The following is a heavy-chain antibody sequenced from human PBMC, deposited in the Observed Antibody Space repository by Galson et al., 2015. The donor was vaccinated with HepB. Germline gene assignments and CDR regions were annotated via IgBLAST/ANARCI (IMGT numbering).Heavy chain of an antibody. CDR3: AREGVEFTMVRGVIQPHPLVLGGMDV. V-gene: IGHV1-69*04. Sequence: SVKVSCKASGGTFSSYAISWVRQAPGQGLEWMGRIIPILGIANYAQKFQGRVTITADKSTSTAYMELSSLRSEDTAVYYCAREGVEFTMVRGVIQPHPLVLGGMDVWGQGTTVTVSS. CDR2: IIPILGIA. CDR1: GGTFSSYA. J-gene: IGHJ6*02. D-gene: IGHD3-10*01.